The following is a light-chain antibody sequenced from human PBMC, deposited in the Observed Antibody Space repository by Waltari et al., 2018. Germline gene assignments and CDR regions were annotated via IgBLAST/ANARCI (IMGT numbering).Light chain of an antibody. J-gene: IGLJ2*01. CDR1: RSDVGGYNY. CDR2: DVS. Sequence: QSALTQPRSVSGSPGQSVTISCTGTRSDVGGYNYVSWYQQHPGKAPKFMIYDVSKRTSGGPDSFAGSKSGNTASLTIAGLQAEDEAEYYCCSYAGSYTPVVFGGGTKLTVL. CDR3: CSYAGSYTPVV. V-gene: IGLV2-11*01.